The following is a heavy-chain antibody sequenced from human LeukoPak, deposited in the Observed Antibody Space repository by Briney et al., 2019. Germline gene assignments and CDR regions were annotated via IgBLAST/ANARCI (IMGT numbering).Heavy chain of an antibody. CDR2: ISSSSSYI. CDR1: GFTFSRYW. J-gene: IGHJ4*02. Sequence: GGSLRLSCAASGFTFSRYWMTWVRQAPGKGLEWVSSISSSSSYIYYADSVKGRFTISRDNAKNSLYLQMNSLRAEDTAVYYCARHVVAVGFDYWGQGTLVTVSS. CDR3: ARHVVAVGFDY. V-gene: IGHV3-21*01. D-gene: IGHD3-22*01.